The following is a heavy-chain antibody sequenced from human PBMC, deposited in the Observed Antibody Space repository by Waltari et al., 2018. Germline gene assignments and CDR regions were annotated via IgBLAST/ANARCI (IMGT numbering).Heavy chain of an antibody. CDR3: ASCSGGNCHYYGMDV. Sequence: QVQLVESGGGVVQPGRSLRLSCAAPGFTFSRSGLHWVRQAPGRGLEWVAVISYDGSNKYYADSVKGRFTISRDNSKSTVYLQMNSLRAEDTAVYYCASCSGGNCHYYGMDVWGQGTTVTVSS. J-gene: IGHJ6*02. CDR1: GFTFSRSG. CDR2: ISYDGSNK. V-gene: IGHV3-30*03. D-gene: IGHD2-15*01.